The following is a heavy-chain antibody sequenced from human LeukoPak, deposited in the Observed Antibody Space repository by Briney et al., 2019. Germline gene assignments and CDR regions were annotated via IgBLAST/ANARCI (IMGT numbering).Heavy chain of an antibody. J-gene: IGHJ5*02. V-gene: IGHV4-59*01. CDR2: IYYSGST. CDR3: ARDLRLDIAVAGTDWFDP. Sequence: SVTLSLTCTVSGASISSYYWSWIRQPPGKGLELIGYIYYSGSTNYNPSLRSRVTISVDTSKKQFSLNLSSVTAADTAVYYCARDLRLDIAVAGTDWFDPWGQGTQVTVSS. CDR1: GASISSYY. D-gene: IGHD6-19*01.